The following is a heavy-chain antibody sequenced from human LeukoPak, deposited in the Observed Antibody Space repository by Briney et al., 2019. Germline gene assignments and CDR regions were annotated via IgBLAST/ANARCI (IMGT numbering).Heavy chain of an antibody. V-gene: IGHV4-59*12. CDR1: GGSISSFY. J-gene: IGHJ4*02. D-gene: IGHD1-26*01. CDR2: IYYSGST. CDR3: ARANSRTYSSPWDY. Sequence: PSETLSLTCTASGGSISSFYWNWIRQSPGKGLEWIGCIYYSGSTNYNPSLKSRVSISIDTSKNQFSLKLSSVTAADTAVYYCARANSRTYSSPWDYWGQGTLVNVSS.